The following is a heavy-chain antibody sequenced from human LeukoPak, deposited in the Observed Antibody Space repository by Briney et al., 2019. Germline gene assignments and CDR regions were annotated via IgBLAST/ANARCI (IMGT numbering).Heavy chain of an antibody. Sequence: ASVKVSCKASGYTFTGYYIHWVRQAPGQGLEWMGWINPNRGDTNYVQTFQGRVTMTRDTSISTAFLELSSLTSDDTAVYYCARDVVVPAAMNFEYWGQGTLVTVSS. D-gene: IGHD2-2*01. J-gene: IGHJ4*02. CDR3: ARDVVVPAAMNFEY. CDR1: GYTFTGYY. V-gene: IGHV1-2*02. CDR2: INPNRGDT.